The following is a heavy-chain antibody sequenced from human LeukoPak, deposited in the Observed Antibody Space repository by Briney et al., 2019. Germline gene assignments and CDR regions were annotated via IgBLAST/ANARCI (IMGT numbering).Heavy chain of an antibody. CDR2: FDPKDGET. V-gene: IGHV1-24*01. CDR1: GYTLTELS. Sequence: ASVKVSCKVSGYTLTELSMHWVRQAPGKGLEWMGGFDPKDGETIYAQKFQGRVTMTEDTSTDTAYMELSSLRSEDTAVYYCATGGYGDYVYPYLFYYMDVWGKGTTVTVSS. CDR3: ATGGYGDYVYPYLFYYMDV. D-gene: IGHD4-17*01. J-gene: IGHJ6*03.